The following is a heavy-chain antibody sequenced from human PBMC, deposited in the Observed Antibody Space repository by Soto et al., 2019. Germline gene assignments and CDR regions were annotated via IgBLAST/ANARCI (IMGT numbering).Heavy chain of an antibody. D-gene: IGHD6-19*01. CDR2: IHYSGST. J-gene: IGHJ5*02. CDR1: GGSITSSSYY. V-gene: IGHV4-39*01. Sequence: QLQLQESGPRLVKPSETLSLTCTVSGGSITSSSYYWGWIRQPPGKGLEWIGSIHYSGSTYYNPSLKSRGTISVDTSKNQFSLELRAVTAAAPAAHYCVGHERGSGWLSWFDPWGQGTLVSVSS. CDR3: VGHERGSGWLSWFDP.